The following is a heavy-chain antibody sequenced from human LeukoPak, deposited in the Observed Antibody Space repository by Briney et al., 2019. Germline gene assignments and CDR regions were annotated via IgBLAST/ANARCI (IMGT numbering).Heavy chain of an antibody. D-gene: IGHD3-22*01. J-gene: IGHJ4*02. V-gene: IGHV4-31*03. CDR3: ARGTYYYDSSGYWPLTFDY. Sequence: SDTLSLTCTVSGRSLGSGGYYWSWIRQHPGKGLEWIGYIYYSGSTYYNPSLKSRVNISVDTSKNQFSLKLSSVTAADTAVYYCARGTYYYDSSGYWPLTFDYWGQGTLVTVSS. CDR1: GRSLGSGGYY. CDR2: IYYSGST.